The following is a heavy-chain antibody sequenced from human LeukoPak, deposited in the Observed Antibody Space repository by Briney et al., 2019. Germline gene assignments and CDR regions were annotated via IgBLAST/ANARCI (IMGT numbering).Heavy chain of an antibody. CDR3: AREAGYYGSGSYSGAFDI. CDR1: GGSISSSSYY. D-gene: IGHD3-10*01. CDR2: IYYSGST. J-gene: IGHJ3*02. V-gene: IGHV4-39*02. Sequence: SETLSLTCTVSGGSISSSSYYWGWIRKPPGKGLEWIGSIYYSGSTYYNPSLKSRVTKSADTSKNQFSLKLSSVTAADTAVYYCAREAGYYGSGSYSGAFDIWGQGTMVTVSS.